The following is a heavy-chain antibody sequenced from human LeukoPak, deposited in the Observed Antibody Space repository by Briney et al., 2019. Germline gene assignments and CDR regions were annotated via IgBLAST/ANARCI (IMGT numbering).Heavy chain of an antibody. D-gene: IGHD1-26*01. Sequence: ASVKVSCTTSGYTFSNYDINWVRQAAGQGLEWMGWMNPNSGNAAYAQKFQGRVTITRNTSITTAYMELSSLTSEDTAEYYCAREAGAPANWFDPWGQGTLVTVSS. CDR2: MNPNSGNA. V-gene: IGHV1-8*03. CDR1: GYTFSNYD. CDR3: AREAGAPANWFDP. J-gene: IGHJ5*02.